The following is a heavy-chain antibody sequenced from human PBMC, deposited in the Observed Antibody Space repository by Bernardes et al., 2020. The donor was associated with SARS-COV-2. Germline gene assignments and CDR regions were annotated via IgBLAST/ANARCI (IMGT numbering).Heavy chain of an antibody. J-gene: IGHJ3*01. V-gene: IGHV4-34*01. CDR3: ARGLIIDDPHRRRPPGL. CDR2: INHSGST. Sequence: SETLSLTCAVYVGSFSDFYWTWIRQPPGKGLEWIGEINHSGSTNYNPSLKSRVTISVDTSKNQFSLKLTPVTAADTAVYYCARGLIIDDPHRRRPPGLWSQGTRVTVSS. D-gene: IGHD2-8*01. CDR1: VGSFSDFY.